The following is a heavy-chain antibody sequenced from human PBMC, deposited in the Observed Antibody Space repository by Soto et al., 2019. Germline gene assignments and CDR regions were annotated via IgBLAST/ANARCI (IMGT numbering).Heavy chain of an antibody. CDR1: GYPFTDYY. V-gene: IGHV1-2*04. J-gene: IGHJ5*02. D-gene: IGHD2-8*01. CDR2: INPKSGGT. Sequence: ASVKVSFKASGYPFTDYYIHWVRHAPGQGLEWMGWINPKSGGTKYAQKFQGWVTMTRDTSISGAYMELSGLKSDDTAVYYCARRRGGCSNGICYLWFEPWGQGTPVTVSS. CDR3: ARRRGGCSNGICYLWFEP.